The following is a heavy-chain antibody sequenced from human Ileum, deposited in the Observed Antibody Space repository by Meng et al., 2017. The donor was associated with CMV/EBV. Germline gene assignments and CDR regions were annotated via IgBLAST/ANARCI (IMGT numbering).Heavy chain of an antibody. CDR2: ITTTGSYS. CDR1: GFIFSASD. J-gene: IGHJ5*02. D-gene: IGHD6-13*01. Sequence: GGSLRLSCSASGFIFSASDMSWVRQAPGKGLEWVSTITTTGSYSYYADSVKGRFSVSRDNANNMVYLQMHSLRAEDTGVYYCVRDVGQQGEGSSWYKWYDPWGQGTLVTVSS. CDR3: VRDVGQQGEGSSWYKWYDP. V-gene: IGHV3-23*01.